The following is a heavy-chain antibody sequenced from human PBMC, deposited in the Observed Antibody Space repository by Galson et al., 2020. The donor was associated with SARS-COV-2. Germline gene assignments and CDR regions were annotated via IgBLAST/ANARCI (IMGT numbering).Heavy chain of an antibody. D-gene: IGHD6-19*01. J-gene: IGHJ4*02. Sequence: GGSLRLSCAASVFTFKSHAMHCVRQAPGKGLEWVAQIFYDGSDKYYVDSVKGRFTISRDDSENTVYLQMNNLRADDSAVYFCARDGQSSSGWAFDYWGQGTLVTVSS. CDR1: VFTFKSHA. CDR3: ARDGQSSSGWAFDY. V-gene: IGHV3-33*01. CDR2: IFYDGSDK.